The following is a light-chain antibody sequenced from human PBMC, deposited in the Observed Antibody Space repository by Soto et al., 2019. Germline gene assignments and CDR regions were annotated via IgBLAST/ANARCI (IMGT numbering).Light chain of an antibody. CDR3: QQSYSTPRT. J-gene: IGKJ1*01. CDR2: AAS. V-gene: IGKV1-39*01. Sequence: DIHMTQSPSSLSASLGDRVTITFRASQSISSYLNWYQQKPGKAPKLLIYAASSLQSGVPSRFSGSGSGTDSTLTISSLQPEDFATYYCQQSYSTPRTLGQGTKVDIK. CDR1: QSISSY.